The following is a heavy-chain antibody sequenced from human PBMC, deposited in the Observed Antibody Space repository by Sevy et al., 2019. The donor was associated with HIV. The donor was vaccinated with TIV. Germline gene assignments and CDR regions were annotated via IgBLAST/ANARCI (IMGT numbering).Heavy chain of an antibody. J-gene: IGHJ4*02. CDR3: AKDRPRDY. Sequence: GGSLRLSCAASEFTFNTYAMSWVRQAPGKGLEWVSVISFSSRDTYYADSVKGRFTISRDNSKNTLYLQMNSLRAEDTAVYYCAKDRPRDYWGQGTLVTVSS. CDR1: EFTFNTYA. CDR2: ISFSSRDT. V-gene: IGHV3-23*01.